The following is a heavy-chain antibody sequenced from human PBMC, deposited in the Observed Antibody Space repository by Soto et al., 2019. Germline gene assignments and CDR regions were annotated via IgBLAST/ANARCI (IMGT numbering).Heavy chain of an antibody. D-gene: IGHD5-18*01. J-gene: IGHJ4*02. CDR1: GFTFSSYA. CDR2: ISGSGGST. Sequence: GGSLRLSCAASGFTFSSYAMSWVRQAPGKGLEWVSAISGSGGSTYYADSVKGRFTISRDNSKNTLYLQMNSLRAEDTAVYYCAKDLKMENTAMASAGYWGQGTLVTVSS. V-gene: IGHV3-23*01. CDR3: AKDLKMENTAMASAGY.